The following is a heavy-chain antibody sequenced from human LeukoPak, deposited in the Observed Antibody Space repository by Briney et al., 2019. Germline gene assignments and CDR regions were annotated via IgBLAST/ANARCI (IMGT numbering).Heavy chain of an antibody. D-gene: IGHD3-10*01. CDR1: GDSVSINSAA. CDR2: TYYRSKWYY. Sequence: SQTLSLTFALSGDSVSINSAAWNWIRQSPSGGLEWLGRTYYRSKWYYDYAVSVTSRITINPDTFKNQFSLHLNSVTPEDTAVYYCAREGSSSFDYWGQGTLVTVSS. V-gene: IGHV6-1*01. J-gene: IGHJ4*02. CDR3: AREGSSSFDY.